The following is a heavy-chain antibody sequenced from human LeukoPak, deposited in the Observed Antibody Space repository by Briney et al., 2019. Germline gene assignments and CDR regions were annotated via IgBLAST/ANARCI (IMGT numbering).Heavy chain of an antibody. D-gene: IGHD3-22*01. CDR1: GDSINSYY. CDR2: IYYSGST. CDR3: ARGDSSGCYYPVDRNDAFDI. Sequence: PSETLSLTCSVSGDSINSYYWGWIRQPPGKGLEWIGYIYYSGSTNYNPSLKSRLTISVDTSKNQFSLKLSSVTAADTAVYYCARGDSSGCYYPVDRNDAFDIWGQGTMVTVSS. J-gene: IGHJ3*02. V-gene: IGHV4-59*01.